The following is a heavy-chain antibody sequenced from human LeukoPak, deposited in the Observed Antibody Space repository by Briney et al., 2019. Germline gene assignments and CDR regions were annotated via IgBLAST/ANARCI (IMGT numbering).Heavy chain of an antibody. CDR2: MNPNSGNT. D-gene: IGHD3-10*01. CDR1: GYTFTGYH. CDR3: ARGSRRISVEGDY. Sequence: GASVKVSCKASGYTFTGYHIHWVRQAPGQGLEWMGWMNPNSGNTGYAQKFQGRVTMTRNTSISTANTELSSLRSEDTAVYYCARGSRRISVEGDYWGQGTLVTVSS. V-gene: IGHV1-8*02. J-gene: IGHJ4*02.